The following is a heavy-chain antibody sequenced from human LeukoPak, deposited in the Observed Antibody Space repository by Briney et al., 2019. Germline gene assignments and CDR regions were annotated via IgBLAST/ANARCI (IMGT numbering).Heavy chain of an antibody. CDR3: ARGGGLDV. CDR2: IKHDGGVK. CDR1: GFTFSSFW. D-gene: IGHD3-16*01. Sequence: GGSLTLSCAASGFTFSSFWMTWVRQAPGKGMEWVANIKHDGGVKYYVDSVRGRFTISRDNAKNSLYLQMSNLRAEDTAVYFCARGGGLDVWGQGATVTVSS. J-gene: IGHJ6*02. V-gene: IGHV3-7*03.